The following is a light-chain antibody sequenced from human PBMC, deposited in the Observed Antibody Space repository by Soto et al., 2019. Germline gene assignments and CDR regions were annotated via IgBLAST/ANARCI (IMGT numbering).Light chain of an antibody. CDR2: AAS. Sequence: DIQMTQSPSSLSASVGDRVTITCRASQSISSYLNWYQQKPGKAPKLLIYAASSLQSGVPSRFSGSGSGTDFTLTISSLEPEDFAVYYCQLRNNWPPEVTFGPGTRWISN. CDR3: QLRNNWPPEVT. V-gene: IGKV1-39*01. J-gene: IGKJ3*01. CDR1: QSISSY.